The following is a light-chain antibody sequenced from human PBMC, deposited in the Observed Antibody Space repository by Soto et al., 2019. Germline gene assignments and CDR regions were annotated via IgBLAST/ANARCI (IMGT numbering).Light chain of an antibody. V-gene: IGLV1-51*02. CDR2: ENN. Sequence: QSVLTQPPSVSAAPGQKVNISCSGSSSNVENNYVSWYQQFPGTAPKLLIYENNKRPSRIPDRCSGSKSGTSATLGITGLQTGDEADYHCGTWDPSLSAGVFGGGTKLTVL. CDR1: SSNVENNY. J-gene: IGLJ2*01. CDR3: GTWDPSLSAGV.